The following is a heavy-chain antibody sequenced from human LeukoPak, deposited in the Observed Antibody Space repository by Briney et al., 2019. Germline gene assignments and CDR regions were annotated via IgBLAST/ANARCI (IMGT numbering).Heavy chain of an antibody. CDR1: GFTFSNYA. CDR2: ISGSGGST. V-gene: IGHV3-23*01. CDR3: AKACGGSCYFADY. Sequence: PGGSPRLSCAASGFTFSNYAMSWVRQAPGKGLEWVSAISGSGGSTYYADSVKGRFTISRDNSRNTLDLQMNSLRAEDTAVYYCAKACGGSCYFADYWGQGTLVTVSS. D-gene: IGHD2-15*01. J-gene: IGHJ4*02.